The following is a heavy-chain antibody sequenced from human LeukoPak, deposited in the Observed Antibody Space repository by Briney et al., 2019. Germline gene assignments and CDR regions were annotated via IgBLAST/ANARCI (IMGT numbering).Heavy chain of an antibody. Sequence: GSLRLSCAASGFTFSTYAMTWVRQPPGKGLEWIGEINHSGSTNYNPSLKSRVTISVGTSKNQFSLKLSSVTAADTAVYYCARGSHTYYYGSGSYYNGNWGQGTLVTVSS. V-gene: IGHV4-34*01. J-gene: IGHJ4*02. D-gene: IGHD3-10*01. CDR1: GFTFSTYA. CDR3: ARGSHTYYYGSGSYYNGN. CDR2: INHSGST.